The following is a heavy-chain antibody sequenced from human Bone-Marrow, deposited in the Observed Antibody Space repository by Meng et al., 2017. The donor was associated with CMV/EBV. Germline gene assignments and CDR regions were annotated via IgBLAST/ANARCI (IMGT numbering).Heavy chain of an antibody. Sequence: GGSLRLSCAASGFTFSSYWMSWVRQAPGKGLEWVANIKQDGSEKYYVDSVKGRFTISRDNAKNSLYLQMNSLRAEDTAVYYCARDSDYSNYNWFDPWGQGTLVTVSS. CDR3: ARDSDYSNYNWFDP. J-gene: IGHJ5*02. CDR2: IKQDGSEK. CDR1: GFTFSSYW. V-gene: IGHV3-7*01. D-gene: IGHD4-11*01.